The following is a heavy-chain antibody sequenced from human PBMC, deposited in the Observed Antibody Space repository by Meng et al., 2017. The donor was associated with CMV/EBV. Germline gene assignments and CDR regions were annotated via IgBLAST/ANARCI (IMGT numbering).Heavy chain of an antibody. Sequence: QVPLQETGPGLVKPSETLSLTCTVSGGSVSSYYWSWIRQPAGKGLEWIGRIYTSGSTNYNPSLKSRVTMSVDTSKNQFSLKLSSVTAADTAVYYCARHGDTAMVVGIDYWGQGTLVTVSS. CDR2: IYTSGST. CDR3: ARHGDTAMVVGIDY. D-gene: IGHD5-18*01. V-gene: IGHV4-4*07. J-gene: IGHJ4*02. CDR1: GGSVSSYY.